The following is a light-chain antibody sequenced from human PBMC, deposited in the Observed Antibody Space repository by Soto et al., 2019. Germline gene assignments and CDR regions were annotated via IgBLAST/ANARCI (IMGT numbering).Light chain of an antibody. J-gene: IGKJ1*01. V-gene: IGKV1-5*01. CDR1: QTIRRW. CDR3: QHYNSDPWT. Sequence: DIEMTQSPSTLSASVGDRVTITCRASQTIRRWLAWYQQRPGKAPKVLIYDASTLESGVPARFSGSRSETEFTLTISSLQPEDSATYYCQHYNSDPWTFGQGTKVEIK. CDR2: DAS.